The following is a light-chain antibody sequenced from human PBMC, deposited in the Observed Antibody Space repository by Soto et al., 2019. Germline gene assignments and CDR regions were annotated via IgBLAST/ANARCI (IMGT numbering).Light chain of an antibody. Sequence: DIQMTQSPSSLSASVGDRVTITCRASQSISSYLSWNQQKPGKAPNLLIYGASSLQSGVPSRFSSSGSGTYFTLTISSLLLEDFATYYCQQNYSPVFSFGPGTKVDL. CDR2: GAS. CDR3: QQNYSPVFS. V-gene: IGKV1-39*01. CDR1: QSISSY. J-gene: IGKJ3*01.